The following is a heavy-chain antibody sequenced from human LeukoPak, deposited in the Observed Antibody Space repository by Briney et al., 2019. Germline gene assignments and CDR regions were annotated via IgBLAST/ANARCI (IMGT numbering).Heavy chain of an antibody. J-gene: IGHJ2*01. V-gene: IGHV4-34*01. CDR1: GGSFSGYY. CDR3: ARGLRGFDYDSGPWYFDL. CDR2: INHSGST. Sequence: SETLSLTCAVYGGSFSGYYWSWIRQPPGKGLEWIGEINHSGSTNYNPSLKSRVTISVDTSKNQFSLRLSSVTAADTAVYYCARGLRGFDYDSGPWYFDLWGRGTLVTVSS. D-gene: IGHD3-22*01.